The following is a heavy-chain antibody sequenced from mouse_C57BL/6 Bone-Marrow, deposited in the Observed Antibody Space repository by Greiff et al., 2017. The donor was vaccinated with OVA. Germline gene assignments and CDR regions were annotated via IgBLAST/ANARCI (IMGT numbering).Heavy chain of an antibody. J-gene: IGHJ2*01. V-gene: IGHV1-5*01. D-gene: IGHD4-1*01. Sequence: VQLQQSGTVLARPGASVKMSCKTSGYTFTSYWMHWVKQRPGQGLEWIGAIYPGNSDTSYNQKFKGKAKLTAVTSASTAYMELSSLTNEDSAVDYCTSETGTKYYIDYWGQGTTLTVSS. CDR2: IYPGNSDT. CDR1: GYTFTSYW. CDR3: TSETGTKYYIDY.